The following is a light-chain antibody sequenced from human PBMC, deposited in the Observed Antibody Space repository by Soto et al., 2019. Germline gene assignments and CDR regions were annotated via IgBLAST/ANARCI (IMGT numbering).Light chain of an antibody. CDR1: QSVSSY. CDR2: DAS. CDR3: QQRSNWPIT. Sequence: EIVLTQSPATLSLSPGDRATLSCRASQSVSSYLAWYQQKPGQAPRLLIYDASNRATGIPARFSGRGSGTDFTLTISSLEPEDFAVYYCQQRSNWPITFGQGTRLEI. V-gene: IGKV3-11*01. J-gene: IGKJ5*01.